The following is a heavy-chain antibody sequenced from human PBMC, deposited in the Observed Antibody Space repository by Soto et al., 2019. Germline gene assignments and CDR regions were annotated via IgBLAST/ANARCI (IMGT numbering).Heavy chain of an antibody. J-gene: IGHJ5*02. CDR3: ARESRWVEWLSLNWFDP. Sequence: PGASLRLSCAASGFTFSSYTMNWVRQAPGKGLGWFSYISSSSSTIYYADSVKGRFTISRDNAKNSLYLQMNSLRDEDTAVYYCARESRWVEWLSLNWFDPWGQGTLVTVSS. D-gene: IGHD3-3*01. CDR1: GFTFSSYT. V-gene: IGHV3-48*02. CDR2: ISSSSSTI.